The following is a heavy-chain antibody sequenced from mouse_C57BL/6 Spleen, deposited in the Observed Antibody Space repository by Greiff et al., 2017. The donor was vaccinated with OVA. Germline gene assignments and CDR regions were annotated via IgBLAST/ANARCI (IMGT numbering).Heavy chain of an antibody. J-gene: IGHJ2*01. CDR2: IYPGSGST. CDR3: ARDDYYGSSVHFDY. CDR1: GYTFTSYW. D-gene: IGHD1-1*01. V-gene: IGHV1-55*01. Sequence: VQLQQPGAELVKPGASVKMSCKASGYTFTSYWITWVKQRPGQGLEWIGDIYPGSGSTNYNEKFKSKATLTVDTSSSTAYMQLSSLTSEDSAVYYCARDDYYGSSVHFDYWGQGTTLTVSS.